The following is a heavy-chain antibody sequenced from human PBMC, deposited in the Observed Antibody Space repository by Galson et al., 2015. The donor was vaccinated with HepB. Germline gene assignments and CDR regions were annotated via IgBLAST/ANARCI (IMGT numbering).Heavy chain of an antibody. D-gene: IGHD3-22*01. CDR2: IKQDGSEK. J-gene: IGHJ2*01. Sequence: SLRLSCAASGFTFSSYWMSWVRQAPGKGLEWVANIKQDGSEKYYVDSVKGRFTISRDNAKNSLYLQMNSLRAEDTAVYYCARKKTITMTPFWYFDLWGRGTLVTVSS. CDR1: GFTFSSYW. V-gene: IGHV3-7*03. CDR3: ARKKTITMTPFWYFDL.